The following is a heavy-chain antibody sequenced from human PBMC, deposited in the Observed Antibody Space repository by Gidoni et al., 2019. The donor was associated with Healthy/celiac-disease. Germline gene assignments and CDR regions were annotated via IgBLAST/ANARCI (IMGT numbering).Heavy chain of an antibody. J-gene: IGHJ4*02. D-gene: IGHD2-21*02. Sequence: QVQLVESGGGLVKPGGSLSLSCAASGFTFSDYYMSWIRQAPGKGLEWVSYISISSSYTNYADAVKGRFTISRDNAKNTLYLQMNSLRAEDTAVYYCARGIKTAVVTAIEFDYWGQGTLVTVSS. V-gene: IGHV3-11*05. CDR2: ISISSSYT. CDR1: GFTFSDYY. CDR3: ARGIKTAVVTAIEFDY.